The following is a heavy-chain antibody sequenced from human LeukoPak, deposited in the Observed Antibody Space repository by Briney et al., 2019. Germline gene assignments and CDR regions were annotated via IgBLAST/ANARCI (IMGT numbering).Heavy chain of an antibody. D-gene: IGHD6-19*01. Sequence: SETLSLTCTVSGGSISSYYWSWIRQPPGKGLEWIGYIYYSGSTNYNPSIKSRVTISVDTSKNQFSLKLSSVTAADTAVYYCARAQSGSGWYNYYYYGMDVWGKGTTVTVSS. CDR1: GGSISSYY. CDR3: ARAQSGSGWYNYYYYGMDV. V-gene: IGHV4-59*01. CDR2: IYYSGST. J-gene: IGHJ6*04.